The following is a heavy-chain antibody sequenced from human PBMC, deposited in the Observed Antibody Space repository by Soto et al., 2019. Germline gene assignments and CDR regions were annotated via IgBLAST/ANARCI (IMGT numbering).Heavy chain of an antibody. CDR1: GFSFSSYA. Sequence: EVQLLESGGGLVQPGGSLRLSCAASGFSFSSYAMSWVRQALGKGLECVSAISGSGGSTYYADSVKGRFTIAIDNSKNTLYLQMNSLRAEDTAVYYFAKEAPRIAVAVLAWYFDLWCRGTLVTVSS. V-gene: IGHV3-23*01. CDR2: ISGSGGST. CDR3: AKEAPRIAVAVLAWYFDL. J-gene: IGHJ2*01. D-gene: IGHD6-19*01.